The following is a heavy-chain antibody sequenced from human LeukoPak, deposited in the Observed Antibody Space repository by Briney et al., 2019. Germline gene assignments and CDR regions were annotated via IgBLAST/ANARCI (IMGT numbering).Heavy chain of an antibody. J-gene: IGHJ4*02. CDR2: IKVDGSEK. D-gene: IGHD3-22*01. V-gene: IGHV3-7*03. CDR1: GFTFSRYW. CDR3: ARETYDSSGYKPLDY. Sequence: GGSLRLSCAASGFTFSRYWMSWVRQAPRKGLERVANIKVDGSEKYYVDSVKGRFTISRDNAKNSLYLQMNSLRAEDTAVYYCARETYDSSGYKPLDYWGQGTLVTVSS.